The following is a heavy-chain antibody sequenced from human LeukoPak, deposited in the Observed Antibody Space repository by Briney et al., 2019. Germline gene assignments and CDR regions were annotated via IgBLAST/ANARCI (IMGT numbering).Heavy chain of an antibody. D-gene: IGHD6-19*01. Sequence: GGSLRLSCAASGFTFSSYWMSWVRQAPGKGLEWVANIKQDGSEKYYVDSVKGRFTISRDNAKNSLYLQMNSLRAEDTAVYYCARDPYSSDPDAFDIWGQGTMVTVSS. CDR3: ARDPYSSDPDAFDI. CDR1: GFTFSSYW. J-gene: IGHJ3*02. V-gene: IGHV3-7*01. CDR2: IKQDGSEK.